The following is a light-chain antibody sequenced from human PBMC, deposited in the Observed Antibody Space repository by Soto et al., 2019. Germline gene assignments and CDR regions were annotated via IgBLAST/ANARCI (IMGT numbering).Light chain of an antibody. CDR2: EGA. V-gene: IGLV2-23*01. CDR3: SSYAGSSTLV. CDR1: SGDIGTYNF. J-gene: IGLJ3*02. Sequence: QSVLTQPASVSGSPGQSITISCTGTSGDIGTYNFVSWYQQYPGTAPKLVIYEGAKRPPEVPNRFSGSKSGNTASLSISGLQAEDEAVYYCSSYAGSSTLVFGGGTKLTVL.